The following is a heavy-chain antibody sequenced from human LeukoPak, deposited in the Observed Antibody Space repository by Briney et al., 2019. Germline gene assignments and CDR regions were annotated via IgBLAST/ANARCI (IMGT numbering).Heavy chain of an antibody. J-gene: IGHJ3*02. CDR1: GFTFDDYG. V-gene: IGHV3-20*04. CDR2: INWNGGST. Sequence: GGSLRLSCAASGFTFDDYGMSWVRQAPGKGLEWVSGINWNGGSTGYADSVKGRFTISRDNAKNSLYLQMNSLRAEDTALYYCARAQHIVVVTAAHYDASDIWGQGTMVTVSS. CDR3: ARAQHIVVVTAAHYDASDI. D-gene: IGHD2-21*02.